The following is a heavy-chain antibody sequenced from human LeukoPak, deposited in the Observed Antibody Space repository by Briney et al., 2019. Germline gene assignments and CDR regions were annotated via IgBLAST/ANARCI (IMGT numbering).Heavy chain of an antibody. CDR1: GFTFSSYA. Sequence: GGSLRLSCAASGFTFSSYAMSWVRQAPGKGLEWVSVIYSGGSTYYADSVKGRFTISRDNSKNTLYLQMNSLRAEDTAVYYCARAVRSGYSYGRPGFFDYWGQGTLVTVSS. CDR3: ARAVRSGYSYGRPGFFDY. J-gene: IGHJ4*02. D-gene: IGHD5-18*01. CDR2: IYSGGST. V-gene: IGHV3-66*01.